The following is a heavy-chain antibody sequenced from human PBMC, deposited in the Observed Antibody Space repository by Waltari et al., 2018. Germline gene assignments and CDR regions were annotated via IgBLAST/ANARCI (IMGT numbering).Heavy chain of an antibody. D-gene: IGHD3-3*01. J-gene: IGHJ4*02. Sequence: QVQLVQSGAEVKKPGASVKVSCKASGYTFADFGISWVRQAPGQGLEWVGCISAYNCNIKHAGKVQGRVTLITDTSTNTAYMELRSLRPDDTAVYYCARGHDFWSGSHYWGQGTLVTVSS. CDR2: ISAYNCNI. CDR3: ARGHDFWSGSHY. CDR1: GYTFADFG. V-gene: IGHV1-18*01.